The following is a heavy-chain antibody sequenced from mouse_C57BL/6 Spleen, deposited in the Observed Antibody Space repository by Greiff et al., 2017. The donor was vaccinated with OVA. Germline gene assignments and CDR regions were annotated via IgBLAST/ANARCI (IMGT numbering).Heavy chain of an antibody. CDR2: INPNNGGT. V-gene: IGHV1-18*01. CDR3: ARRGYDYDGGYAMDY. J-gene: IGHJ4*01. D-gene: IGHD2-4*01. Sequence: EVQLQQSGPELVKPGASVKIPCKASGYTFTDYNMDWVKQSHGKSLEWIGDINPNNGGTIYNQKFKGKATLTVDKSSSTAYMELRSLTSEDTAVYYCARRGYDYDGGYAMDYWGQGTSVTVSS. CDR1: GYTFTDYN.